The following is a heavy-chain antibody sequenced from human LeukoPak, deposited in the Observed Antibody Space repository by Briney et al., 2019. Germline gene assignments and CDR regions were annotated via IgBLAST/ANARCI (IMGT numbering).Heavy chain of an antibody. J-gene: IGHJ6*02. D-gene: IGHD6-13*01. CDR1: GFTFSGSA. CDR3: TRYRERAAGYGMDV. Sequence: PGGSLRLSCAASGFTFSGSAMHWVRQASGKGLEWVGRIRSKANSYATAYAASVKGRFTISRDDSKNTAYLQMNSLKTEDTAVYYCTRYRERAAGYGMDVWGQGTTVTVSS. CDR2: IRSKANSYAT. V-gene: IGHV3-73*01.